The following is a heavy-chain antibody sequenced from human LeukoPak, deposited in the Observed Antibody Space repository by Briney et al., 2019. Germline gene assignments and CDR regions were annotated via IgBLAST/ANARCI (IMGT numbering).Heavy chain of an antibody. CDR2: IYTSGST. CDR1: GGSISSGSYY. J-gene: IGHJ4*02. CDR3: ARGDYFDY. V-gene: IGHV4-61*02. Sequence: SETLSLTCTVSGGSISSGSYYWSWIRQPAGKGLEWIGRIYTSGSTNYNPSLKSRVTISVDTSKNQFSLKLSSVTAADTAVYYCARGDYFDYWGQGTLVTVSS.